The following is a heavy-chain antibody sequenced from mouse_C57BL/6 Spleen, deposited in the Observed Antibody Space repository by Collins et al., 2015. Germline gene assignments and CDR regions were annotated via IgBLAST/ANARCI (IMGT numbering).Heavy chain of an antibody. D-gene: IGHD2-10*02. CDR3: ARRRYGNSWFAY. J-gene: IGHJ3*01. V-gene: IGHV1-18*01. Sequence: GKATLTVDKSSSTAYMELRSLTSEDTAVYYCARRRYGNSWFAYWGQGTLVTVSA.